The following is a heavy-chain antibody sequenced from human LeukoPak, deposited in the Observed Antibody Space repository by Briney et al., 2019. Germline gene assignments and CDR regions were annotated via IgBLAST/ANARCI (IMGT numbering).Heavy chain of an antibody. CDR2: ISGSGGST. Sequence: GGSLRLSCAASGFTFSSYAMSWVRQAPGKGLEWVSAISGSGGSTYYADSVKGRFTISRDNSKNTLYLQMNSLRAEDTAVYYCAGRVPAASYYYYGMDVWGQGTTVTVSS. J-gene: IGHJ6*02. V-gene: IGHV3-23*01. CDR3: AGRVPAASYYYYGMDV. D-gene: IGHD2-2*01. CDR1: GFTFSSYA.